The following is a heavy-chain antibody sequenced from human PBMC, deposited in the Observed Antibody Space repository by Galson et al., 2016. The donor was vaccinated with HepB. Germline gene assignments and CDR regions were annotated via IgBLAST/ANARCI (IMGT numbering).Heavy chain of an antibody. CDR2: IWYDGSNK. CDR1: GFNFSRHG. D-gene: IGHD3-22*01. CDR3: ARDGNSYDTSGYYYDFDY. Sequence: SLRLSCAASGFNFSRHGMHWVRQAPGKGLQWMAVIWYDGSNKYYADSVKGRFTISRDNSKNTLYLQMNSLRAEDTAVYYCARDGNSYDTSGYYYDFDYWGQGTLVTVSS. V-gene: IGHV3-33*04. J-gene: IGHJ4*02.